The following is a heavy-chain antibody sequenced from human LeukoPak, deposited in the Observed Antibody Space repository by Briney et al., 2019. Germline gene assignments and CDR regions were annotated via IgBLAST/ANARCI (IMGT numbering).Heavy chain of an antibody. Sequence: GGSLRLSCAASTFIFGGYAMHWVRQAPGKGLEWVALIWPDGNKKFYADSVKGRLTISRDNSKDTLYLQMNSLRADDTAVYYCARDGTGWYPGDYWGQGTLVTVSS. V-gene: IGHV3-33*08. CDR1: TFIFGGYA. D-gene: IGHD6-19*01. CDR3: ARDGTGWYPGDY. CDR2: IWPDGNKK. J-gene: IGHJ4*02.